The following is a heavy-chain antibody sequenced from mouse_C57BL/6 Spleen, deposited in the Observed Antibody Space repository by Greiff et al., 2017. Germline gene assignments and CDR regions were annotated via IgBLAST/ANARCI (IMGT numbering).Heavy chain of an antibody. CDR1: GYTFTSYW. D-gene: IGHD1-1*01. V-gene: IGHV1-64*01. Sequence: VQLQQPGAELVKPGASVKLSCKASGYTFTSYWMHWVKQRPGQGLEWIGMIHPNSGSTNYNEKFKSKATLTVDKSSSTAYMQLGSLTSEDSAVYYCARSLTTVVATDAMDYWGQGTSVTVSS. J-gene: IGHJ4*01. CDR2: IHPNSGST. CDR3: ARSLTTVVATDAMDY.